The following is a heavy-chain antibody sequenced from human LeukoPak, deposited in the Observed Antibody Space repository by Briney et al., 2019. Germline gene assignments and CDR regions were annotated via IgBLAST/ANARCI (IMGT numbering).Heavy chain of an antibody. D-gene: IGHD2-8*01. CDR3: AKDASIFGYCTNGVCYLDY. J-gene: IGHJ4*02. V-gene: IGHV3-23*01. CDR2: ISGSGGST. Sequence: PGGSLRLSCAASGFTFSSYAMSWVRQAPGKGLEWVSAISGSGGSTYYADSVKGRFTISRDNSKNTLYLQMNSLRAEDTAVYYCAKDASIFGYCTNGVCYLDYWGQGTLVTVSS. CDR1: GFTFSSYA.